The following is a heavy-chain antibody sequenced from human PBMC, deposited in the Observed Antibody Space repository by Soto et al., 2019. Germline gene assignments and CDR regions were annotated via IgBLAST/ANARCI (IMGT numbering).Heavy chain of an antibody. Sequence: QTLSLTCAICGGSVSSNTAACNLIRSSPSRGLEWLGRTYYRSNWRHDYAVSVRSRITVNPDTSKNHFSLQLNSVTPDDAAVYYCARGVAGSGFDRWGQGTLVTVSS. V-gene: IGHV6-1*01. D-gene: IGHD6-19*01. CDR2: TYYRSNWRH. J-gene: IGHJ4*02. CDR1: GGSVSSNTAA. CDR3: ARGVAGSGFDR.